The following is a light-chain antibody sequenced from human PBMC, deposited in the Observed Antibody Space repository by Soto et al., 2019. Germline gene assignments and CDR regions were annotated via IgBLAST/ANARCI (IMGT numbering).Light chain of an antibody. CDR1: QSLSRW. CDR2: DVS. Sequence: DIQMTQSPFTLSASVGDRVTITCRASQSLSRWLAWYQQKPGKAPKLLIYDVSTLESGVPSRFSGSGSGTEFTLTISSLQPDDFASYHCQKYKGYSPSFGQGTKLEIK. V-gene: IGKV1-5*01. J-gene: IGKJ2*03. CDR3: QKYKGYSPS.